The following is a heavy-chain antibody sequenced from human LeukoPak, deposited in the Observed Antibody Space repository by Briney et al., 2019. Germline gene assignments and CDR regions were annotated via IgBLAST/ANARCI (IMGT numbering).Heavy chain of an antibody. Sequence: GASVKVSCKASGYTFTGYYMHWVRQAPGQGLEWMGWINPNSGGTNYAQKFQGRVTMTRNTSISTAYMELSSLRSEDTAVYYCARAIAVAGPSIRWAEYFQHWGQGTLVTVSS. CDR3: ARAIAVAGPSIRWAEYFQH. V-gene: IGHV1-2*02. J-gene: IGHJ1*01. D-gene: IGHD6-19*01. CDR1: GYTFTGYY. CDR2: INPNSGGT.